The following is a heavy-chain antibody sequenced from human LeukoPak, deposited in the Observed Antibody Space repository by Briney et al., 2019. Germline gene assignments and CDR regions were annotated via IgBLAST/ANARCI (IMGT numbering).Heavy chain of an antibody. CDR2: INHTGST. CDR1: GGSISSSSYY. Sequence: SETLSLTCTVSGGSISSSSYYWSWIRQPPGKGLEWIGEINHTGSTNYNPSLKSRVTISVDTSKNQFSLKLSSVTAADTAVYYCARITGHLIVVVPAANLDEAYYFDYWGQGTLVTVSS. CDR3: ARITGHLIVVVPAANLDEAYYFDY. V-gene: IGHV4-39*07. J-gene: IGHJ4*02. D-gene: IGHD2-2*01.